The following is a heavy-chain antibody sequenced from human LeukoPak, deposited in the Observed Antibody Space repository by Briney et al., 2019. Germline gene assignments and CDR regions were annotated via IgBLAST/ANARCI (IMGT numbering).Heavy chain of an antibody. CDR3: AREVGVDTAMVTYYFDY. D-gene: IGHD5-18*01. Sequence: PSETLSLTCTVSGGSISSYYWSWIRQPPGKGLEWIGYIYYSGSTNYNPSLKSRVTISVDTSKNQFSLKLSSVTAADTAVYYCAREVGVDTAMVTYYFDYWGQGTLVTASS. V-gene: IGHV4-59*01. CDR1: GGSISSYY. CDR2: IYYSGST. J-gene: IGHJ4*02.